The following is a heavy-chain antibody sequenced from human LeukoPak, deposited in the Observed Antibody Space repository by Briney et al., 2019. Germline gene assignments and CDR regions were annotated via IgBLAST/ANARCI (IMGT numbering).Heavy chain of an antibody. Sequence: KSSETLSLICSVSGGSISNYYWNWIRQPAGKGLEWIGRIYASGSTNYNPSLKSRVTISMDKSKNHFSLNLKSVTAADTGFYYCARDFYGDDGHHPFDYWGQGIQVTVSS. CDR1: GGSISNYY. D-gene: IGHD2/OR15-2a*01. CDR2: IYASGST. V-gene: IGHV4-4*07. J-gene: IGHJ4*02. CDR3: ARDFYGDDGHHPFDY.